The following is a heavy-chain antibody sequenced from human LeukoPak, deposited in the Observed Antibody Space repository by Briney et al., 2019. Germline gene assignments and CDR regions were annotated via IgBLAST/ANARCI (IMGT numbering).Heavy chain of an antibody. V-gene: IGHV3-7*03. Sequence: GGSLRLSCAASGFVFNNYPMSWVRQAPGKGLEWVASVKQDESEKYYVDSVKGRFTISRDKAKNSLYLQMNSLRAEDTAVYYCVRARYSADSYYFDYWGQGTLVTVSS. D-gene: IGHD5-18*01. CDR1: GFVFNNYP. CDR2: VKQDESEK. CDR3: VRARYSADSYYFDY. J-gene: IGHJ4*02.